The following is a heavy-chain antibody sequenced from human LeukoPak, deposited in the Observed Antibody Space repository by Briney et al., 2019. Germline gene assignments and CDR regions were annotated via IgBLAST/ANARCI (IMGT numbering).Heavy chain of an antibody. J-gene: IGHJ6*02. D-gene: IGHD5-18*01. V-gene: IGHV3-23*01. CDR1: GFTLSSYA. Sequence: HPWGSLRLSCAASGFTLSSYAMSWVRQTPGRGLECVSTIRDTDGRTYYADSVKGRFTISRDNAKNSLYLQMNSLRAEDTAVYYCARDNVDTAMVIHYYYGMDVWGQGTTVTVSS. CDR2: IRDTDGRT. CDR3: ARDNVDTAMVIHYYYGMDV.